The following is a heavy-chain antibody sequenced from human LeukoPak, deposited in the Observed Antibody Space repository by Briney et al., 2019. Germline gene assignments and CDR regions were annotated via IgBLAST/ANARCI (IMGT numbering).Heavy chain of an antibody. CDR3: TRHERGVSDP. J-gene: IGHJ5*02. Sequence: GGSLRLSCAASGFTFSGSAMHWVRQASGKGLEWVDRIRSKANSYATAYAASVKGRFTISRDDSKNTAYLQMNSLKTEDTALYYCTRHERGVSDPWGQGTLVTVSS. CDR2: IRSKANSYAT. CDR1: GFTFSGSA. D-gene: IGHD2-8*01. V-gene: IGHV3-73*01.